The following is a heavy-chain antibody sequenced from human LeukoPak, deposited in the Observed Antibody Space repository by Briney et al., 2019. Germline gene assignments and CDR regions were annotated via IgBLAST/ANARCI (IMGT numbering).Heavy chain of an antibody. Sequence: SETLSLTCTVSGGSISSYYWSWIRQPPGKGLEWIGYFYYSGSTNYNPSLKSRVTISVDTSKNQFSLKLNSVTAADTAVYYCARDREGGDYWGQGTLVTVSS. CDR1: GGSISSYY. J-gene: IGHJ4*02. V-gene: IGHV4-59*01. CDR2: FYYSGST. CDR3: ARDREGGDY. D-gene: IGHD3-16*01.